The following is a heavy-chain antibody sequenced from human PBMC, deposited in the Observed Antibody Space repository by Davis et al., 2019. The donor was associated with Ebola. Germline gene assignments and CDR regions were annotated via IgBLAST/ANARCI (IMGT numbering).Heavy chain of an antibody. Sequence: GGSLRLSCAASGFPFSNYGFHWVRQAPGKGLEWVAFIRPDGSDKYYADSVKGRFTASRDNSRNTLYLQMNGLRPEDTAVYYCARDRNWGCEYWGQGTLVTVSS. V-gene: IGHV3-30*02. CDR3: ARDRNWGCEY. CDR1: GFPFSNYG. J-gene: IGHJ4*02. D-gene: IGHD7-27*01. CDR2: IRPDGSDK.